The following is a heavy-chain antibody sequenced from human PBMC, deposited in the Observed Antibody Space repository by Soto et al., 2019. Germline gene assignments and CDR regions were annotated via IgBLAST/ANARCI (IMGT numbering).Heavy chain of an antibody. CDR3: ARDQSPSSGWPGMDV. CDR1: GYTFTDYY. CDR2: INPNSGGT. Sequence: ASVKVSCKASGYTFTDYYMHWVRQAPGQGLEWMGWINPNSGGTNYAQKFQGRVTMTRDTSISTAYMELNRLRSDDTAVYYCARDQSPSSGWPGMDVWGQGTTVTASS. V-gene: IGHV1-2*02. J-gene: IGHJ6*02. D-gene: IGHD6-19*01.